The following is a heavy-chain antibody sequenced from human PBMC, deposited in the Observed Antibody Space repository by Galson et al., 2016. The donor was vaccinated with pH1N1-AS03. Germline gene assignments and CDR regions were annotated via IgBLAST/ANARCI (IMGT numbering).Heavy chain of an antibody. Sequence: SLRLSCAASGFTFSSYGMHWVRQAPGKGLEWVAFIRYDGINKYYADSVKGRFTISRDSSRNTLYLQMNSLRAEDTALYYCAKDIQVSYWGQGTLVTVSS. J-gene: IGHJ4*02. CDR1: GFTFSSYG. D-gene: IGHD5-18*01. CDR2: IRYDGINK. CDR3: AKDIQVSY. V-gene: IGHV3-30*02.